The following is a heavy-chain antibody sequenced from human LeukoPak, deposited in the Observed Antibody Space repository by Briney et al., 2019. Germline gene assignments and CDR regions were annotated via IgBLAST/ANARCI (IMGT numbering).Heavy chain of an antibody. CDR3: ARGGDGYNRFDY. D-gene: IGHD5-24*01. CDR1: GGSFSGYY. J-gene: IGHJ4*02. CDR2: INHSGST. V-gene: IGHV4-34*01. Sequence: SETLSLTCAVYGGSFSGYYWSWIRQPPGKGLEWIGEINHSGSTNYNPSLKSRVTISVDTSKNQFSLKLSSVTAADTAVYCCARGGDGYNRFDYWGQGTLVTVSS.